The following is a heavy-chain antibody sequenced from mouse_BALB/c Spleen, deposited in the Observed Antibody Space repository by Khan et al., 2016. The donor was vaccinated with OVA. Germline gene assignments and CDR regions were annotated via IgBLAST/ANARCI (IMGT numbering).Heavy chain of an antibody. V-gene: IGHV1-4*01. CDR2: INPSSGNT. CDR3: ARKVTRASY. J-gene: IGHJ2*01. CDR1: GYTFTSYT. D-gene: IGHD6-1*01. Sequence: QIQLVQSGAELVKPGASVKMSCKASGYTFTSYTMHWVKQRPGQGLEWIGYINPSSGNTKYNQKFKDKATLTADKSSSTAYMQLSSLTSEDSAIYYCARKVTRASYWGQGTTLTVAS.